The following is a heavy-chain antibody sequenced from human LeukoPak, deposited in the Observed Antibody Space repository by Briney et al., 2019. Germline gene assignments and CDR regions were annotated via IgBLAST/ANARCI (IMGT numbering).Heavy chain of an antibody. CDR2: ISGSGGST. V-gene: IGHV3-23*01. D-gene: IGHD2-21*01. CDR1: GFTFSSYA. J-gene: IGHJ4*02. Sequence: PGGSLRLSYAASGFTFSSYAMSWVRQAPGKGLEWVSAISGSGGSTYYADSVKGRFTISRDNSKNTLYLQMNSLRAEDTAVYYCAKFLPTHIVVANYYFDYWSQGTLVTVSS. CDR3: AKFLPTHIVVANYYFDY.